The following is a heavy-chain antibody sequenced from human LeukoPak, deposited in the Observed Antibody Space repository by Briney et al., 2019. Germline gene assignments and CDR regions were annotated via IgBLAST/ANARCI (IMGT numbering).Heavy chain of an antibody. J-gene: IGHJ4*02. CDR2: ISAYNGNL. D-gene: IGHD3-22*01. CDR1: GYSFTNYG. Sequence: ASVKVSCKASGYSFTNYGISWVRQAPGQGLEWMGWISAYNGNLKYAQKLQGRVTMTTETSTTTAYMELRSLRSDDTAVYYCARVGLYYYDSDGYYSPPHFDYWGQGTLVTVSS. V-gene: IGHV1-18*01. CDR3: ARVGLYYYDSDGYYSPPHFDY.